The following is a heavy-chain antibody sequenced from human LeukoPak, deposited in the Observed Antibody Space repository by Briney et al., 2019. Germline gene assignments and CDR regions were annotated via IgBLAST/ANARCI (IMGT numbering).Heavy chain of an antibody. CDR1: GFTFSSYS. J-gene: IGHJ4*02. CDR3: ARGPVQLWSYYFDY. V-gene: IGHV3-21*01. CDR2: ISGSTTYI. D-gene: IGHD5-18*01. Sequence: GGSLRLSCAASGFTFSSYSMNWVRQAPGKVLEWVSSISGSTTYIYYADSVKGRFTISRDNAKNSLYLQMNSLRAEDTAVYYCARGPVQLWSYYFDYWGQGTLVTVSS.